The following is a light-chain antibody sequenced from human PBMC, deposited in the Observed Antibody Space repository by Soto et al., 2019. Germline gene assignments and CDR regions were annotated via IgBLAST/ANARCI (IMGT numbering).Light chain of an antibody. CDR3: QQRSNWPWT. Sequence: LTISAVTVSFPQGENSTLSCRASQSVSSYLAWYQQIPGQAPRLLIYDASNRATGIPARFSGSGSGTDFTLTISILEPEDFAVYYCQQRSNWPWTFGQGTKVAI. CDR1: QSVSSY. CDR2: DAS. V-gene: IGKV3-11*01. J-gene: IGKJ1*01.